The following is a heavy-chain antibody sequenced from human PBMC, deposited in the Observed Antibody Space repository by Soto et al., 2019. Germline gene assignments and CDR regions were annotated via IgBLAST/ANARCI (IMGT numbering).Heavy chain of an antibody. CDR3: AREVQVHTPAFVY. CDR2: ISPMFGAA. J-gene: IGHJ4*02. Sequence: QVQLVQSGAEMKKPGSSVKVSCQSSGGTFNTYAMNWVRQAPGQGPEWMGDISPMFGAANYAPKFQVRVTITADESTGTSYMQLSSLTSEDTALYFCAREVQVHTPAFVYGGQGTLVTVSS. D-gene: IGHD3-10*01. CDR1: GGTFNTYA. V-gene: IGHV1-69*19.